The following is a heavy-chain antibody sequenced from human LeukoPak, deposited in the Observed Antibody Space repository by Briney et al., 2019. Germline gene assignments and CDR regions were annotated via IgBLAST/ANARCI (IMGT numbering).Heavy chain of an antibody. CDR1: GYTFTSYA. Sequence: ASVKVSCKASGYTFTSYAMNWVRQAPGQRLEWMGWINVGNGNTKYSQKFQGRVTITRDTSASTAYMELSSLRSEDTAVYYCARSALTYYYGMDVWGQGTTVTVSS. J-gene: IGHJ6*02. CDR2: INVGNGNT. V-gene: IGHV1-3*01. CDR3: ARSALTYYYGMDV.